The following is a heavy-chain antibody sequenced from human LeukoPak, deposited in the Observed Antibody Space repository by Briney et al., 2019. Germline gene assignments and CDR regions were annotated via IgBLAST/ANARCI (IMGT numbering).Heavy chain of an antibody. J-gene: IGHJ5*02. CDR2: IYHSGST. Sequence: SETLSLTCAVSGGSISSGGYSWSWIRQPPGKGLEWIGYIYHSGSTYYNPSLKSRVTISVDRSKNQFSLKLSSVTAADTAVYYCARVVVVDHWFDPWGQGTLVTVSS. CDR3: ARVVVVDHWFDP. D-gene: IGHD2-15*01. CDR1: GGSISSGGYS. V-gene: IGHV4-30-2*01.